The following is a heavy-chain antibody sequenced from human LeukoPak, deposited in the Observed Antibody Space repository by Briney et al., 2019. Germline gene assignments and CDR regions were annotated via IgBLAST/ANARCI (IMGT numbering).Heavy chain of an antibody. D-gene: IGHD3-22*01. CDR2: FDPEDGET. V-gene: IGHV1-24*01. J-gene: IGHJ4*02. CDR3: ATLFRLPGYYYDSSGYHDY. Sequence: GASVKVSCKVSGYTLTELSMHWVRPAPGKGLEWMGGFDPEDGETIYAQKFQGRVTMTEDTSTDTAYMELSGLRSEDTAVYYCATLFRLPGYYYDSSGYHDYWGQGTLVTVSS. CDR1: GYTLTELS.